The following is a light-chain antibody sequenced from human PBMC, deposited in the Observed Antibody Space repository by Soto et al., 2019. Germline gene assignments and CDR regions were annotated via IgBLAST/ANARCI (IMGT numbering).Light chain of an antibody. Sequence: QSALTQPASVSGSPGQSITISCTGTSSDVDSYNLVSWYQQHPGKAPKLMISEVSKRPSGISNRFSGSKSGNTASLTISGLQAEDEADYYCCSYAGSSVWVFGGGTKLTVL. CDR2: EVS. CDR3: CSYAGSSVWV. J-gene: IGLJ3*02. CDR1: SSDVDSYNL. V-gene: IGLV2-23*02.